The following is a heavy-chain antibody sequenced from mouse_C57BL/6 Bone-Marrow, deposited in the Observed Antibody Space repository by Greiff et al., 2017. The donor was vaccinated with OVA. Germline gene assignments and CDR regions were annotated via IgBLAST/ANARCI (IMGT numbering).Heavy chain of an antibody. J-gene: IGHJ2*01. CDR2: IYPRSGNT. V-gene: IGHV1-81*01. CDR1: GYTFTSYG. Sequence: QVQLKESGAELARPGASVKLSCKASGYTFTSYGISWVKQRTGQGLEWIGEIYPRSGNTYYNEKFKGKATLTADKSSSTAYMELRSLTCEDTAVYFCARPYYYGSRGYYWGQGTTLTVSS. D-gene: IGHD1-1*01. CDR3: ARPYYYGSRGYY.